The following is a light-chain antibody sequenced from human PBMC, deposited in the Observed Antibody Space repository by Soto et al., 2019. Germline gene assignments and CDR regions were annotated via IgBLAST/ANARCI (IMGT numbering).Light chain of an antibody. V-gene: IGKV1-5*03. Sequence: DIQMTQSPSTLSASVGDRVTITCRASQNINDWLAWFQQKPGKAPKVLIYKASNLESGVPSRFSGRGSGTEFTLTISSLQPDDFATYYCQQYNTYSWTFGQGTKVEIK. CDR3: QQYNTYSWT. CDR1: QNINDW. CDR2: KAS. J-gene: IGKJ1*01.